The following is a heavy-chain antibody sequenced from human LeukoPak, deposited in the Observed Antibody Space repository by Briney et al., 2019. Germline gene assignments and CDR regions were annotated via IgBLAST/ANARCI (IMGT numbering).Heavy chain of an antibody. CDR1: GFTFSSYA. CDR2: ISGSGGST. CDR3: AKEGSSSSGLDY. Sequence: QPGRSLRLSCAASGFTFSSYAMHWVRQAPGKGLEWVSAISGSGGSTYYADSVKGRFTISRDNSKNTLYLQMNSLRAEDTAVYYCAKEGSSSSGLDYWGQGTLVTVSS. J-gene: IGHJ4*02. V-gene: IGHV3-23*01. D-gene: IGHD6-6*01.